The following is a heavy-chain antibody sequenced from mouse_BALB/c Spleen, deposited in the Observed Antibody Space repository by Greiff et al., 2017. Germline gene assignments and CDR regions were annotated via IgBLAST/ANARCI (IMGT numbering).Heavy chain of an antibody. D-gene: IGHD4-1*01. CDR2: ISSGSSTI. V-gene: IGHV5-17*02. CDR3: ARNWAYFDV. Sequence: EVKLMESGGGLVQPGGSRKLSCAASGFTFSSFGMHWVRQAPEKGLEWVAYISSGSSTIYYADTVKGRFTISRDNPKNTLFLQMTSLRSEDTAMYYCARNWAYFDVWGAGTTVTVSS. CDR1: GFTFSSFG. J-gene: IGHJ1*01.